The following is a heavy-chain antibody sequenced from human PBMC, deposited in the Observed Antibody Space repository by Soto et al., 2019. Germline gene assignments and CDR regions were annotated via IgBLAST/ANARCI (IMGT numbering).Heavy chain of an antibody. D-gene: IGHD5-12*01. CDR1: GFTVSSNY. CDR2: IYSGGST. V-gene: IGHV3-53*01. CDR3: ARDRATRRYGMDV. J-gene: IGHJ6*02. Sequence: GGSLRLSCAASGFTVSSNYMSWVRRAPGKGLEWVSVIYSGGSTYYADSVKGRFTISRDNSKNTLYLQMNSLRAEDTAVYYCARDRATRRYGMDVWGQGTTVTVSS.